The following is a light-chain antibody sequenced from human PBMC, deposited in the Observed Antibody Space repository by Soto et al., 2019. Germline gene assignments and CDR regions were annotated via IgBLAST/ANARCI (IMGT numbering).Light chain of an antibody. CDR1: QSVSRY. CDR2: DAS. Sequence: EIVLTQSPATLSLSPGERATLSCRASQSVSRYFAWYQQKPGQAPRLLIYDASNRATGIPARFSGSGSGTDFTLTISSLEPEDFAIDYCQQRSDWPSTFGGGTKVQIK. J-gene: IGKJ4*01. V-gene: IGKV3-11*01. CDR3: QQRSDWPST.